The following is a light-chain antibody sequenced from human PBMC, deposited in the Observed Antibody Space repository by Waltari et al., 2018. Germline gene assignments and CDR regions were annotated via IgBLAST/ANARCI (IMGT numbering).Light chain of an antibody. J-gene: IGKJ5*01. CDR2: QAS. Sequence: DIQMTQSPSTLSASVGDRVTITCRASQTIVGWLAWYQQKPGKAPKLLIYQASILESGVPSRFSVSGSGTEFTLTIISLQPDDFATYYCQQYNSYPITFGHGTRLEI. CDR3: QQYNSYPIT. V-gene: IGKV1-5*03. CDR1: QTIVGW.